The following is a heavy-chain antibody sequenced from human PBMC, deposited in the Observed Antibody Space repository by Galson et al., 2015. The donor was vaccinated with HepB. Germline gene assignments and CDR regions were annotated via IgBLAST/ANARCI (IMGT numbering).Heavy chain of an antibody. CDR1: GFIFSNFW. V-gene: IGHV3-21*01. J-gene: IGHJ2*01. Sequence: SLRLSCAASGFIFSNFWMTWVRQAPGKGLEWVSSISSSSSYIYYADSVKGRFTISRDNAKNSLYLQMNSLRAEDTAVYYCARDADPPGVPIPRCWYFDLWGRGTLVTVSS. CDR2: ISSSSSYI. CDR3: ARDADPPGVPIPRCWYFDL. D-gene: IGHD2-2*02.